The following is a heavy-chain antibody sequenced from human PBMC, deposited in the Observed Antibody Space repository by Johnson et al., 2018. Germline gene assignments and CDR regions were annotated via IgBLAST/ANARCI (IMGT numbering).Heavy chain of an antibody. D-gene: IGHD1-1*01. CDR2: ISWNRGSI. CDR3: AKDEDDSYYYYDMDV. J-gene: IGHJ6*02. V-gene: IGHV3-9*01. Sequence: EVQLVESGGGLVQPGRSLRLSCAASGFTFDDYAMHWVRQAPGKGLEWVSGISWNRGSIAYADSVKGRFTISRDNAKNSLYLQMNSLRAEDTALYYCAKDEDDSYYYYDMDVWGQGTTVTVSS. CDR1: GFTFDDYA.